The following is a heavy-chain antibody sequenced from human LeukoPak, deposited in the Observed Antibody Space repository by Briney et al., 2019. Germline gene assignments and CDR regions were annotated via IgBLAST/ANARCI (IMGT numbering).Heavy chain of an antibody. CDR3: AGDYGSGSYRFDY. V-gene: IGHV4-30-2*01. CDR2: IYHSGST. CDR1: GAPISSGDYS. Sequence: PSETLSLTCTVSGAPISSGDYSWSWIRQPPGKGLEWIGYIYHSGSTLYNPSLKSRVTISLDRSKNQFSLKLTSVTAADTAVYYCAGDYGSGSYRFDYWGQGTLVTVSS. D-gene: IGHD3-10*01. J-gene: IGHJ4*02.